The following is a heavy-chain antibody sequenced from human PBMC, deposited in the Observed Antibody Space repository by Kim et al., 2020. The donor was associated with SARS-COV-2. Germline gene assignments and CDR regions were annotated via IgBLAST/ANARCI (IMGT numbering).Heavy chain of an antibody. D-gene: IGHD6-6*01. Sequence: GESLKISCKGSGYSFTSYWISWVRQMPGKGLEWMGRIDPSDSYTNYSPSFQGHVTISADKSISTAYLQWSSLKASDTAMYYCARSSEYSSSSGSYYYYYGMDVWGQGTTVTVSS. CDR2: IDPSDSYT. J-gene: IGHJ6*02. CDR1: GYSFTSYW. CDR3: ARSSEYSSSSGSYYYYYGMDV. V-gene: IGHV5-10-1*01.